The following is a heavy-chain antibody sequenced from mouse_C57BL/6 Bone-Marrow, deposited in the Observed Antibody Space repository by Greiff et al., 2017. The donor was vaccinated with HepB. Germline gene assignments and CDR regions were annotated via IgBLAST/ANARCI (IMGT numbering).Heavy chain of an antibody. CDR3: ARHAFTTVVAKFFFDY. CDR1: GYTFTEYT. V-gene: IGHV1-62-2*01. Sequence: VKLVESGAELVKPGASVKLSCKASGYTFTEYTIHWVKQRSGQGLEWIGWFYPGSGSIKYNEKFKDKATLTADKSSSTVYMELSRLTSEDSAVYFCARHAFTTVVAKFFFDYWGQGTTLTVSS. CDR2: FYPGSGSI. D-gene: IGHD1-1*01. J-gene: IGHJ2*01.